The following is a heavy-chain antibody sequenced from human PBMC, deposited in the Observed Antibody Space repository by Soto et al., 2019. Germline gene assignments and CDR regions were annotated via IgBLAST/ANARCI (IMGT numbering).Heavy chain of an antibody. CDR3: TTDHYPHRPPGYYGMDV. CDR1: GFTFSNAW. D-gene: IGHD1-26*01. CDR2: IKSKTDGGTT. Sequence: GGSLRLSCAASGFTFSNAWMSWVRQAPGKGLEWVGRIKSKTDGGTTDYAAPVKGRFTISRDDSKNTLYLQTNSLKTEDTAVYYCTTDHYPHRPPGYYGMDVWGQGTTVTVSS. V-gene: IGHV3-15*01. J-gene: IGHJ6*02.